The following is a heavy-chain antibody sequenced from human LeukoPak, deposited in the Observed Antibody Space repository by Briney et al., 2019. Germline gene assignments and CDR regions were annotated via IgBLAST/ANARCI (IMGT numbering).Heavy chain of an antibody. CDR3: ASGVAAAGTSY. V-gene: IGHV3-48*01. CDR1: GFTFSSYS. CDR2: ISSSSSTI. D-gene: IGHD6-13*01. Sequence: GGSLRLSCAASGFTFSSYSMNWVRQAPGKGLEWVSYISSSSSTIYYADSVKGRFTISRDNAKNSLYLQMNSLRAEDTAVYYCASGVAAAGTSYWGQGTLVTVSS. J-gene: IGHJ4*02.